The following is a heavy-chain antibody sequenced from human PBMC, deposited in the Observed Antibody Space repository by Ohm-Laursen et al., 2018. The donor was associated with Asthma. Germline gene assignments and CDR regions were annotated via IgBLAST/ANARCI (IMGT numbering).Heavy chain of an antibody. V-gene: IGHV3-30-3*01. CDR3: ARRDFSGGDPSAAFDI. CDR1: GFTFSNFA. J-gene: IGHJ3*02. Sequence: SPRLSCSASGFTFSNFAMHWVRQAPGKGLEWVSIITSDGSWTSYADSVKGRFTISRDNSKNTLYMQMNSLRAEDTAVYYCARRDFSGGDPSAAFDIWGQGTMVTVSS. D-gene: IGHD2-21*02. CDR2: ITSDGSWT.